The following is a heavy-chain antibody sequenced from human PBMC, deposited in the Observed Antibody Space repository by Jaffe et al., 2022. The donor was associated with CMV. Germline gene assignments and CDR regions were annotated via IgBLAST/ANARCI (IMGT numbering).Heavy chain of an antibody. V-gene: IGHV5-51*01. CDR1: GYSFTSYW. Sequence: EVQLVQSGAEVKKPGESLKISCKGSGYSFTSYWIGWVRQMPGKGLEWMGIIYPGDSDTRYSPSFQGQVTISADKSISTAYLQWSSLKASDTAMYYCARTLAAAGTRGPYYYYGMDVWGQGTTVTVSS. D-gene: IGHD6-13*01. CDR2: IYPGDSDT. J-gene: IGHJ6*02. CDR3: ARTLAAAGTRGPYYYYGMDV.